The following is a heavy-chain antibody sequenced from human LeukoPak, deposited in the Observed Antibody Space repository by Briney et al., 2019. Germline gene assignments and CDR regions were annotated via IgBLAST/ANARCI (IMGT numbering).Heavy chain of an antibody. V-gene: IGHV1-46*01. Sequence: GASVKVSCKASGYVFTSYYIHWMRQDPGQGLEWMGKINPSGGRTNYAQKFQDRVTLTSDTSTSTAYMDLSSLRFEDTAVYYCASDGAYQPPRYWGQGTLVTVSS. CDR3: ASDGAYQPPRY. CDR2: INPSGGRT. CDR1: GYVFTSYY. D-gene: IGHD2-2*01. J-gene: IGHJ4*02.